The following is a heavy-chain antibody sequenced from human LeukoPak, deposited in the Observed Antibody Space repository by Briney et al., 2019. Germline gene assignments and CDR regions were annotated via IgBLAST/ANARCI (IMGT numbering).Heavy chain of an antibody. CDR2: IKQDGSEK. J-gene: IGHJ4*02. V-gene: IGHV3-7*04. Sequence: TGGSLRLSCAASGFTFSSYWMSWVRQAPGKGLEWVANIKQDGSEKYYVDSVKGRFTISRDNAKNSLYLQMNSLRAEDTAVYYCARARRSPRYYYDSSGDLDYWGQGTLVTVSS. CDR3: ARARRSPRYYYDSSGDLDY. CDR1: GFTFSSYW. D-gene: IGHD3-22*01.